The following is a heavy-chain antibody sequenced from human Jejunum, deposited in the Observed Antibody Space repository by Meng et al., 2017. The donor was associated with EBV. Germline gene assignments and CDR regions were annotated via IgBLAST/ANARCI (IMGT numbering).Heavy chain of an antibody. V-gene: IGHV1-18*01. CDR2: ISAYNANT. Sequence: LVQSGSEVKTPGPSVKVSYKVSGYLYSSYGNSWVRQAPGQGLEWMGWISAYNANTNYAQNFQGRVTLPQDTSTNTAYMDLRSLTSDDTALYYCASGGVVVSGSYYFDYWGQGTLVTVSS. J-gene: IGHJ4*02. CDR1: GYLYSSYG. CDR3: ASGGVVVSGSYYFDY. D-gene: IGHD2-21*02.